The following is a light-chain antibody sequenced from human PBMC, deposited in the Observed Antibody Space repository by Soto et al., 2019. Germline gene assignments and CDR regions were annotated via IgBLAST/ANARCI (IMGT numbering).Light chain of an antibody. V-gene: IGLV2-14*01. Sequence: QSVLTQPASVSGSPGQSITISCTGTNSDVGGYDFVSWYQHHPGKAPKLMIYDVNNRPSGLSNRFSGSKSGNTASLTISGLQTEDEADYYCSSYTSTHTRVFGTGTKVTVL. CDR1: NSDVGGYDF. J-gene: IGLJ1*01. CDR3: SSYTSTHTRV. CDR2: DVN.